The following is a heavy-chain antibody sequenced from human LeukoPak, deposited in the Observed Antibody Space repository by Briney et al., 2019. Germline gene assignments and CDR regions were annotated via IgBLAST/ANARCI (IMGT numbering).Heavy chain of an antibody. Sequence: SETLSLTCTVSGGSISTYYWSWIRQPPGKGLEWIGYIYYSGSTNYNPSLKSRVTISVDTSKNQFSLRLTSVTAADTAVYYCARVSRSGYDSRGAFDIWGQGTMVTVSS. CDR3: ARVSRSGYDSRGAFDI. J-gene: IGHJ3*02. D-gene: IGHD3-22*01. CDR2: IYYSGST. V-gene: IGHV4-59*01. CDR1: GGSISTYY.